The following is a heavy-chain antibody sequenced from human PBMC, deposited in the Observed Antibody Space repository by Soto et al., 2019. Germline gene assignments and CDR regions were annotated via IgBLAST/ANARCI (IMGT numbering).Heavy chain of an antibody. CDR2: ISSSSSYT. CDR1: GFTFSDYY. V-gene: IGHV3-11*06. J-gene: IGHJ4*02. D-gene: IGHD1-26*01. Sequence: GGSLRLSCAASGFTFSDYYMSWIRQATGQGLEWVSYISSSSSYTNYADSVKGRFTLSRANAKHSLYLQMSSLRAEDTAVYYCARDMAVGATSFDYWGQGTLVTVSS. CDR3: ARDMAVGATSFDY.